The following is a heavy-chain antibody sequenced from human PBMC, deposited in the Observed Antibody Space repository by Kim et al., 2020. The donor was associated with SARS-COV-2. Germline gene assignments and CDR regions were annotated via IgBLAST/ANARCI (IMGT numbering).Heavy chain of an antibody. CDR2: ISGSGGST. V-gene: IGHV3-23*01. CDR1: GFTFSSYA. J-gene: IGHJ4*02. CDR3: AKDSTLKGIAAAGVLDY. D-gene: IGHD6-13*01. Sequence: GGSLRLSCAASGFTFSSYAMSWVRQAPGKGLEWVSAISGSGGSTYYADSVKGRFTISRDNSKNTLYLQMNSLRAEDTAVYYCAKDSTLKGIAAAGVLDYWGQGTLVTVSS.